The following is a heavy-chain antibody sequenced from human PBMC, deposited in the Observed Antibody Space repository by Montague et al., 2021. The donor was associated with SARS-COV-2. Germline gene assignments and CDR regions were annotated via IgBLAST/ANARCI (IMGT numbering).Heavy chain of an antibody. Sequence: SLRLSFSASGFTFSSYWMHWVRQAPGKGLVWVSRINSDGSSTSYADSVKGRFTISRDNAKNTLYLQMNSLRAEDTAVYYCARDTVRDYGDSGDYWGQGTLVTVSS. CDR1: GFTFSSYW. J-gene: IGHJ4*02. V-gene: IGHV3-74*01. D-gene: IGHD4-17*01. CDR2: INSDGSST. CDR3: ARDTVRDYGDSGDY.